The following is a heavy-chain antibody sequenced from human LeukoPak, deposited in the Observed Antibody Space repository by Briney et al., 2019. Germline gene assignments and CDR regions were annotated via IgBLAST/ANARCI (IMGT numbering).Heavy chain of an antibody. J-gene: IGHJ3*02. V-gene: IGHV1-2*02. CDR2: INPNTGVK. CDR1: GYTFTGYY. Sequence: GASVKVSCKASGYTFTGYYMHWVRQTPGQGLEWMGWINPNTGVKKYTQNFQGRVTMTRDTSISTAYMELSGLRSDDTAVYCCAREASNAFDTWGQGTMVTVPS. CDR3: AREASNAFDT.